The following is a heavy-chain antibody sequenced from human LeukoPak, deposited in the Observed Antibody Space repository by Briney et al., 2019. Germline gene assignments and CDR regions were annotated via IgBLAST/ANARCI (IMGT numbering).Heavy chain of an antibody. CDR1: GGTFSSYA. Sequence: SVKVSCKASGGTFSSYAISWVRQAPGQGLEWMGRIIPIFGTANYAQKFQGGVTITTDESTSTAYMELSSLRSEDTAVYYCARGRSSWSNLYYFDYWGQGTLVTVSS. CDR2: IIPIFGTA. V-gene: IGHV1-69*05. J-gene: IGHJ4*02. CDR3: ARGRSSWSNLYYFDY. D-gene: IGHD6-13*01.